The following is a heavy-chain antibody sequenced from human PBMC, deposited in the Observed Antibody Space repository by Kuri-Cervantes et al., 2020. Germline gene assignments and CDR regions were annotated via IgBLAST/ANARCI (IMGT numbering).Heavy chain of an antibody. V-gene: IGHV3-23*01. CDR1: GFTFSSYA. CDR3: ARGVVQGVIYYYYYMDV. CDR2: ISGSGGST. J-gene: IGHJ6*03. Sequence: GGSLRLSCAASGFTFSSYAMSWVRQAPGKGLEWVSAISGSGGSTYYADSVKGQFTISRDNAKNSLYLQMNSLRAEDTAVYYCARGVVQGVIYYYYYMDVWGKGTTVTVSS. D-gene: IGHD3-10*01.